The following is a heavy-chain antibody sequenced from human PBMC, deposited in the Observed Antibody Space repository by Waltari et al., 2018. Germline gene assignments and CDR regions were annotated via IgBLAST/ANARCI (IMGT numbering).Heavy chain of an antibody. CDR2: IWPDGSDD. D-gene: IGHD1-26*01. CDR3: ARDSDSSGLHWYFDL. V-gene: IGHV3-33*01. J-gene: IGHJ2*01. CDR1: GFTFRHYR. Sequence: QAQLVESGGGVVQPGRSLRLSCAAAGFTFRHYRMIWVRQAPGKGLEWVALIWPDGSDDDYIDSVRGRFTISRDNAKNTLYLQMTSLRAEDTAVYYCARDSDSSGLHWYFDLWGRGTLVTVSS.